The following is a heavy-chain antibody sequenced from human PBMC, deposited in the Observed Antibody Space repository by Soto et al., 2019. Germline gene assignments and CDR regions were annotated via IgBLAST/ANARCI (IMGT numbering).Heavy chain of an antibody. D-gene: IGHD3-9*01. CDR2: IYTSGTT. CDR3: AREEYHDTGYYVV. V-gene: IGHV4-4*07. CDR1: GRSMSGYY. Sequence: SETLSLTCTVSGRSMSGYYWSWIREPAGERLKWIGRIYTSGTTDFNPSLKGRVTMSVDTAKNQFSLKLTSVTAADTALYYCAREEYHDTGYYVVWGEGT. J-gene: IGHJ1*01.